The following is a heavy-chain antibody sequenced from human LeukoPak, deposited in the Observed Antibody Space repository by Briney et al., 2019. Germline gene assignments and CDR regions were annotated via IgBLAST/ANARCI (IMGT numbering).Heavy chain of an antibody. CDR1: GFIFSSYG. V-gene: IGHV3-30*02. D-gene: IGHD6-13*01. CDR3: AKDSSSSWTSYYMDV. Sequence: GGSLRLSCAASGFIFSSYGMHWVRQALGKGLEWVAFIRYDGGYTYYADSVRGRFIISRDNSNNTLFLQMNSLRAEDTAVYYXAKDSSSSWTSYYMDVWGKGTTVTISS. J-gene: IGHJ6*03. CDR2: IRYDGGYT.